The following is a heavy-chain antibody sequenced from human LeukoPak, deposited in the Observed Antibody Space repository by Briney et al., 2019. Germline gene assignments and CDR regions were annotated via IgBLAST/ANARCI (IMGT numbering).Heavy chain of an antibody. J-gene: IGHJ4*02. CDR2: ISYDESNK. Sequence: PGGSLRLSCAASGFTFSAYAMHWVRQAPGKGLEWVAVISYDESNKYYADSVKGRFTISRDNSKNTLYLQMNSQRPDDTAVYYCARDLWGSYRYPFDYWGQGTLGTVSS. CDR3: ARDLWGSYRYPFDY. CDR1: GFTFSAYA. V-gene: IGHV3-30*04. D-gene: IGHD3-16*02.